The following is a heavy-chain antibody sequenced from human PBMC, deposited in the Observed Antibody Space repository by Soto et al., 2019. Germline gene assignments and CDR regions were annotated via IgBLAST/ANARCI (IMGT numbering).Heavy chain of an antibody. V-gene: IGHV1-18*01. Sequence: QVQLVQSGTEVKKPGASVKVSCKTSGYSFPDYGVTWVRQAPGEGLQWMGWSGAYNDDTGYAQDFQGRVTMTTDTSTSTAYMELRSLRSDDTAVYFCARSRSSAMVTSDYWGQGTLVTVSS. D-gene: IGHD2-2*01. J-gene: IGHJ4*02. CDR3: ARSRSSAMVTSDY. CDR1: GYSFPDYG. CDR2: SGAYNDDT.